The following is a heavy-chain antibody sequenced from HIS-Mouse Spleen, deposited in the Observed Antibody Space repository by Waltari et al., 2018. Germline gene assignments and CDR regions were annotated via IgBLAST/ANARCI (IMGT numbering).Heavy chain of an antibody. V-gene: IGHV4-59*01. J-gene: IGHJ6*02. CDR2: IYYSGST. Sequence: QVQLQESGPGLVKPSETLSLTCTVSGGSISSYYWSWIRQPPGKGLEWIGYIYYSGSTNYNPSLKSRVTISVDTSKNQFSLKLSSVTAADTAVYYCARDLGYSGSYYYYYYGMDVWGQGTTVTVSS. CDR3: ARDLGYSGSYYYYYYGMDV. D-gene: IGHD1-26*01. CDR1: GGSISSYY.